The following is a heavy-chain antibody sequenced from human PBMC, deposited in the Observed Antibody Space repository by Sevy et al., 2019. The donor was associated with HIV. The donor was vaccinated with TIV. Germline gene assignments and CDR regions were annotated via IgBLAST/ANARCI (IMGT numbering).Heavy chain of an antibody. V-gene: IGHV3-21*01. CDR2: ISRSSSYI. CDR3: ARDKSTTAYYGMDV. CDR1: EFTFSSYS. J-gene: IGHJ6*02. Sequence: GGSLRLSCVASEFTFSSYSMNWVRQAPGQGLEWVSSISRSSSYIYYADSVKGRFTISRDNAKNSLFLQMNSLRAEDTAVYYCARDKSTTAYYGMDVWGQGTTVTVSS. D-gene: IGHD2-21*01.